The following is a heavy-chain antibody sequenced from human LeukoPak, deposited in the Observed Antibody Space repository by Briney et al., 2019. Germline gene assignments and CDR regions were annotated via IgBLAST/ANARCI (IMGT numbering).Heavy chain of an antibody. CDR3: AKGASGSGWYLFDY. Sequence: GGSLRLSCAASGFTFDDYAMHWVRQAPGKGLEWVSGISWNSGSIGYADSVKGRFTISRDNAKNSLYLQMNSLRAEDTALYYCAKGASGSGWYLFDYWVQGTLVTVSS. V-gene: IGHV3-9*01. D-gene: IGHD6-19*01. CDR1: GFTFDDYA. J-gene: IGHJ4*02. CDR2: ISWNSGSI.